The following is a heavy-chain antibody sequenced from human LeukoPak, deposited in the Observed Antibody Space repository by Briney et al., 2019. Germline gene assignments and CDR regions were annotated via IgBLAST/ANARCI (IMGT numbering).Heavy chain of an antibody. D-gene: IGHD3-10*01. CDR2: IHASGTT. Sequence: PSETLSLTCNVSGGSIGSYFWTWIRQPAGKGLEWIGRIHASGTTNYNSSLKSRVSMSVDTSKNQFSLNLTSVTAADTAVYFCARDGADVYGRALDYWGQGTLVSVSS. J-gene: IGHJ4*02. CDR3: ARDGADVYGRALDY. V-gene: IGHV4-4*07. CDR1: GGSIGSYF.